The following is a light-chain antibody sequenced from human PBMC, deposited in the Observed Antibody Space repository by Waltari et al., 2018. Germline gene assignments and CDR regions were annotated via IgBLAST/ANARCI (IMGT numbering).Light chain of an antibody. CDR1: KSNIGAGYD. CDR2: DNS. V-gene: IGLV1-40*01. Sequence: QSVLTQPPSVSGAPGQRVTISCTGSKSNIGAGYDVYWYQQLPGTAPKFLIYDNSNRPSGVPDRFSGSKSGTSASLAITGLQAEDEADYYCQSYDNGLNGPYVFGTGTRVTVL. CDR3: QSYDNGLNGPYV. J-gene: IGLJ1*01.